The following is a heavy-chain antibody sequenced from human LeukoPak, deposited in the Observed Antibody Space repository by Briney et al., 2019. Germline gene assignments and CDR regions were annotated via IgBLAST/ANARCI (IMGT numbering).Heavy chain of an antibody. J-gene: IGHJ6*04. Sequence: GGSLRLSCAASGFTFSSYEMSWVRQAPGEGREWVSYISGSGKITYHADSVKGRFIISRDNAKSSLYLQMNSLRGDDAAVYYCARAPWWNGMDVWGKGTTVTVSS. CDR2: ISGSGKIT. CDR3: ARAPWWNGMDV. D-gene: IGHD2-15*01. CDR1: GFTFSSYE. V-gene: IGHV3-48*03.